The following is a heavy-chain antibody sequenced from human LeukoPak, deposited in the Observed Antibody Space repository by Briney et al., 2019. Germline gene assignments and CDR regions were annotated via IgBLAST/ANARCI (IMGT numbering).Heavy chain of an antibody. V-gene: IGHV4-39*01. CDR3: ARHSRGPAAGPAFDY. J-gene: IGHJ4*02. CDR2: IYYSGST. CDR1: GGSISSSTYY. Sequence: PSETLSLTCTVSGGSISSSTYYWGWIRQPPGKGLEWIGSIYYSGSTYYNPSLKSRVTISVDTPKNQFSLSSVTAADTAVYYCARHSRGPAAGPAFDYWGQGTLVTVSS. D-gene: IGHD6-13*01.